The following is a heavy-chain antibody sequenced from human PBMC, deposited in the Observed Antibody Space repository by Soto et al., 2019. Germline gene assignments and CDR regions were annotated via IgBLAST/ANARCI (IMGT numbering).Heavy chain of an antibody. J-gene: IGHJ1*01. D-gene: IGHD3-16*02. CDR3: ATIKGVMITFGGVIDRTPAEYFQH. V-gene: IGHV1-24*01. Sequence: ASVKVSCKVSGYTLTELSMHWVRQAPGKGLEWMGGFDPEDGETIYAQKFQGRVTMTEDTSTDTAYMELSSLRSEDTAVYYCATIKGVMITFGGVIDRTPAEYFQHWGQGTLVTVSS. CDR2: FDPEDGET. CDR1: GYTLTELS.